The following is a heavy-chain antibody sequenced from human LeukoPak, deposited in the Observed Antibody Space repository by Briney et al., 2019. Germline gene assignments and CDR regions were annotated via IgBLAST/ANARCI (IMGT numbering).Heavy chain of an antibody. V-gene: IGHV3-23*01. Sequence: PGGSLRLSCAASGFTFSSYAVSWVRQAPGKGPEWVSGISGTGGNTYYADSVKGRFTISRDNSKNTLYLQMNSLTAEDTAVYYCARVGVVPAAIPDGFDIWGQGTMVTVSS. CDR2: ISGTGGNT. J-gene: IGHJ3*02. CDR3: ARVGVVPAAIPDGFDI. CDR1: GFTFSSYA. D-gene: IGHD2-2*01.